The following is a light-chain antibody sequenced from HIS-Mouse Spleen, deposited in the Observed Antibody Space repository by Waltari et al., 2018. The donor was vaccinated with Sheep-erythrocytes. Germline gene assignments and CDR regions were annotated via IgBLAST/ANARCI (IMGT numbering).Light chain of an antibody. J-gene: IGLJ1*01. Sequence: QSALTQPRPVSGSPGPSVTISCTGTSIDVGGYNYVSWYQQHPGKAPKLMIYDVSKRPSGVPDRFSGSKSGNTASLTISGLQAEDEADYYCCSYAGSYNHVFATGTKVTVL. CDR2: DVS. CDR3: CSYAGSYNHV. CDR1: SIDVGGYNY. V-gene: IGLV2-11*01.